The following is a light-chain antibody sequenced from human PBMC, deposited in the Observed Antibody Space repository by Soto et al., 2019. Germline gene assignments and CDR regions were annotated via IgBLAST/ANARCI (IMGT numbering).Light chain of an antibody. CDR3: QQYNNYLRR. Sequence: DIQITQSPSSLSASVGDRVTSTCRASQSISSYLNWYQQKPGKAPKLLIYDASSLESGVPSRFSGSGSGTEFTLTISNLQPDDFATYFCQQYNNYLRRFGQGANVDVK. CDR2: DAS. J-gene: IGKJ1*01. V-gene: IGKV1-5*01. CDR1: QSISSY.